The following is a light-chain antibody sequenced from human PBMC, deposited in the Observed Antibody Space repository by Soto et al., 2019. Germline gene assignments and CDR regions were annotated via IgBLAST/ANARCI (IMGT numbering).Light chain of an antibody. CDR2: DAS. CDR3: QQRSNFRT. CDR1: QSVSSY. V-gene: IGKV3-11*01. J-gene: IGKJ4*01. Sequence: EIVLTQSPATLSLSPGERATLSCRASQSVSSYLAWYQQKPGQAPRLLIYDASTRATGIPARFSGSGSGTDFTLTISSLEAEDFAVYYCQQRSNFRTFGEGTKVEIK.